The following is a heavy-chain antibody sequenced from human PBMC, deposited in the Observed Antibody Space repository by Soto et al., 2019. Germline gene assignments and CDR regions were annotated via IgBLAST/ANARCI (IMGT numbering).Heavy chain of an antibody. Sequence: PSETLSLTCTVSGGSISSGDYYWTWIRQPPGKGLEWIGYIYYSGSTHYNPSLKSRVTISVDTSKNQFSLKLSSVTAADTAVYYCARYQLLWGYFDYWGQGTLVTVSS. V-gene: IGHV4-30-4*01. CDR2: IYYSGST. CDR1: GGSISSGDYY. D-gene: IGHD2-2*01. J-gene: IGHJ4*02. CDR3: ARYQLLWGYFDY.